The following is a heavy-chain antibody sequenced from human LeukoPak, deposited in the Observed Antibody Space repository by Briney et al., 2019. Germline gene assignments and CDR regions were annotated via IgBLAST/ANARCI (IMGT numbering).Heavy chain of an antibody. CDR3: ARAPYSTTYFFDY. D-gene: IGHD6-13*01. CDR2: IHSDGTT. J-gene: IGHJ4*02. CDR1: GFPVSRNY. V-gene: IGHV3-66*01. Sequence: GGSLRLSCAASGFPVSRNYMAWVRQAPGKGLEWVSVIHSDGTTYYADSVKGRFTISRDSSKNTLNLQMNSLRAEDTAVYFCARAPYSTTYFFDYWGQGALVTVSS.